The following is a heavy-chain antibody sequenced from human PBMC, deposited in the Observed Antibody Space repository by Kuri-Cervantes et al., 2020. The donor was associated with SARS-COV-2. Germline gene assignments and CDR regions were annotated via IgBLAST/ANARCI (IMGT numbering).Heavy chain of an antibody. D-gene: IGHD5-18*01. CDR1: GFTFSSYD. CDR2: ISSSSSYI. CDR3: ASLGDTAMVMNL. J-gene: IGHJ4*02. V-gene: IGHV3-21*01. Sequence: GGSLRLSCAASGFTFSSYDMHWVRQATGKGLEWVSSISSSSSYIYYADSVKGRFTISRDNAKNSLYLQMNSLRAEDTAVYYCASLGDTAMVMNLWGQGTLVTVSS.